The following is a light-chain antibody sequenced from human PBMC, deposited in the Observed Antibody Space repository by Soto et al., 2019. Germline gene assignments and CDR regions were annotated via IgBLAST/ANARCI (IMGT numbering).Light chain of an antibody. J-gene: IGLJ1*01. CDR3: ASYASTSFRV. V-gene: IGLV2-14*01. CDR1: SSDVGAYNF. Sequence: QSVLTQPASVSGSPGQSITISCTGSSSDVGAYNFVSWYQQYPGKAPKVMIYEVSNRPSGVSYRFSGSKSGNTASLTISGLQAEDEADYYCASYASTSFRVLGTGTKLTVL. CDR2: EVS.